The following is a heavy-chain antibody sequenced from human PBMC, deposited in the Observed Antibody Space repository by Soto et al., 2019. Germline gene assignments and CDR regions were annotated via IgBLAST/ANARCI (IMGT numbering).Heavy chain of an antibody. J-gene: IGHJ5*02. D-gene: IGHD2-15*01. V-gene: IGHV3-48*01. Sequence: EVQLVESGGGLVQPGGSLRLSCAASGFTFSSYSMNWVRQAPGKGLEWVSYISSSSSTIYYADSVKGRFTISRDNAKNSLYLQMNSLRAEDTAVYYCARGRDSHFNWFDPWGQGTLVTVSS. CDR1: GFTFSSYS. CDR3: ARGRDSHFNWFDP. CDR2: ISSSSSTI.